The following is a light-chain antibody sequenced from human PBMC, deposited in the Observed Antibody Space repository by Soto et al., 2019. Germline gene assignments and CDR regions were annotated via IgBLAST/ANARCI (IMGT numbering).Light chain of an antibody. J-gene: IGLJ2*01. V-gene: IGLV2-8*01. CDR1: SSDVGGYNY. Sequence: QSVLTQPPSASGSPGQSVTISCTGTSSDVGGYNYVSWYQQHPGAAPKLMIYEVVKRPSGVPDRFSGSKSGNTASLTVSGLQAEDESDYYCSSYGGDNNVVFGGGTKLT. CDR2: EVV. CDR3: SSYGGDNNVV.